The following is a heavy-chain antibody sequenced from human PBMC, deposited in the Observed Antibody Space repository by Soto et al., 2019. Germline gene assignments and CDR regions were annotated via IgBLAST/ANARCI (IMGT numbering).Heavy chain of an antibody. D-gene: IGHD3-16*01. CDR3: ERALSTYYDNMPHFDS. CDR1: GGSISSGGYY. Sequence: SETLSLTCTVSGGSISSGGYYWSWIRQHPGKGLEWIGYIYYSGTTYYNPSLKSRVSTSADTSKNQFSLNLSSVTTADTAVYFCERALSTYYDNMPHFDSWGQGTLVT. J-gene: IGHJ4*02. V-gene: IGHV4-31*03. CDR2: IYYSGTT.